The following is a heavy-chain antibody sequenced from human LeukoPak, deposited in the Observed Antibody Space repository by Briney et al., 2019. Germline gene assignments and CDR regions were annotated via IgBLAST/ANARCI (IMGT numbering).Heavy chain of an antibody. Sequence: ASVKVSCKVSGYTLTELSMHWVRQAPGKGLEWRGDFDPEDGETIYAQKFQGRVTMTEDTSTDTAYMELSSLRSEDTAVYYCATDKGSYPERWYDFWSGYYTLGYWGQGTLVTVSS. J-gene: IGHJ4*02. CDR2: FDPEDGET. CDR3: ATDKGSYPERWYDFWSGYYTLGY. CDR1: GYTLTELS. V-gene: IGHV1-24*01. D-gene: IGHD3-3*01.